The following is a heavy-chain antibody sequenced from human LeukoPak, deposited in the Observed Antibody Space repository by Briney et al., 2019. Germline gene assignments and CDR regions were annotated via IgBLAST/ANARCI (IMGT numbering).Heavy chain of an antibody. V-gene: IGHV4-4*07. CDR3: AREGCSSTSCYIDY. D-gene: IGHD2-2*02. CDR1: GGSISSYY. J-gene: IGHJ4*02. Sequence: SETLSLTCTVSGGSISSYYWSWIRQPPGKGLEWIGRIYTSGSTNYNPSLKSRVTMSVDTSKNQFSLKLSSVTAADTAVYYCAREGCSSTSCYIDYWGQGTLVTVSS. CDR2: IYTSGST.